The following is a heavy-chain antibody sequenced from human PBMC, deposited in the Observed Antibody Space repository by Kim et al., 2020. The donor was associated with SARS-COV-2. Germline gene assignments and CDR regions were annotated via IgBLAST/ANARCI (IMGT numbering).Heavy chain of an antibody. CDR3: ARDGGYPYRYFDY. Sequence: GGSLRLSCVASGFTFSSYGMNWVRQAPGKGLEWVSYISGGSSYIYYADSVKGRFTISRDNAKKSLYLQMNSLRAEDTAVYYCARDGGYPYRYFDYWGQGTLVTVSS. CDR1: GFTFSSYG. D-gene: IGHD3-22*01. V-gene: IGHV3-21*05. CDR2: ISGGSSYI. J-gene: IGHJ4*02.